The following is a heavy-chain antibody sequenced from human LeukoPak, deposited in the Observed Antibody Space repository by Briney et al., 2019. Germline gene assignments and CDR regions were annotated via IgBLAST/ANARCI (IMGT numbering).Heavy chain of an antibody. CDR1: GFTFSSYG. CDR3: ARDSSGWYVVLYYYYGMDV. V-gene: IGHV3-33*01. Sequence: PGGSLRLSCAASGFTFSSYGMHWVRQAPGKGLEWVAVIWYDGSNKYYADSVKGRFTISRDNSKNTLYLQMNSLRAEDTAVYYCARDSSGWYVVLYYYYGMDVWGQGTTVTVSS. D-gene: IGHD6-19*01. J-gene: IGHJ6*02. CDR2: IWYDGSNK.